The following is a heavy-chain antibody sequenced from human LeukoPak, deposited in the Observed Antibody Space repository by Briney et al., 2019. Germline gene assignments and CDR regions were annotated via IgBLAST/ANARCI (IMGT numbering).Heavy chain of an antibody. J-gene: IGHJ4*02. CDR3: AKDLRITMVRGVINYFDY. CDR1: GFTFSSYA. D-gene: IGHD3-10*01. V-gene: IGHV3-23*01. CDR2: ISGSGGST. Sequence: GGSLRLSCAASGFTFSSYAMSWVRLAPGKGLEWVSAISGSGGSTYYADSVKGRFTISRDNSKNTLYLQMNSLRAEDTAVYYCAKDLRITMVRGVINYFDYWGQGTLVTVSS.